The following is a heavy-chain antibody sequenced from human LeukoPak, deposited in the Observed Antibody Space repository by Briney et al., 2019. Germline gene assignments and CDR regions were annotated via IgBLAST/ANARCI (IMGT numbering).Heavy chain of an antibody. CDR3: ARARGSYAPLDAFDI. CDR1: GFTFSSYS. Sequence: GGSLRLSCAASGFTFSSYSMNWVRQAPGKGLEWVSSISSSSSYIYYADSVKGRFTISRDNSKNTLYLQMNSLRAEDTAVYYCARARGSYAPLDAFDIWGQGTMVTVSS. D-gene: IGHD1-26*01. J-gene: IGHJ3*02. V-gene: IGHV3-21*04. CDR2: ISSSSSYI.